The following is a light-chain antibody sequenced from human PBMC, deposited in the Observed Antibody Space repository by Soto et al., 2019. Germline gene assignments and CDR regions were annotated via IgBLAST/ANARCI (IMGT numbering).Light chain of an antibody. V-gene: IGKV1-39*01. Sequence: DIQMTQSPSSLSASVGDRVTITCLASQGISTYLNWYQQRPGKAPKLLIYAASSLQSGVPSRFSGSGSETHFTLTISSLQPEDFATYYCQQSYSTPWTFGQGTKVDI. CDR2: AAS. CDR1: QGISTY. CDR3: QQSYSTPWT. J-gene: IGKJ1*01.